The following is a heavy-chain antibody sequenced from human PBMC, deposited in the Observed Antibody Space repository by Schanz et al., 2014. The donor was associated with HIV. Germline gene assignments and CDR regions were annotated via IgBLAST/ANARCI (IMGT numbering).Heavy chain of an antibody. CDR3: ARRRGWGSYRYFPYGLDV. CDR2: IIPIFGTA. CDR1: GGSFSSYA. D-gene: IGHD3-16*02. J-gene: IGHJ6*02. V-gene: IGHV1-69*01. Sequence: QVQLVQSGAEVKKPGSSVKVSCKASGGSFSSYAINWVRQAPGQGLEWMGGIIPIFGTANYAQKFQGRVTITADESTSTAYMELSSLRSEDTAVYYCARRRGWGSYRYFPYGLDVWGQGTTVTVSS.